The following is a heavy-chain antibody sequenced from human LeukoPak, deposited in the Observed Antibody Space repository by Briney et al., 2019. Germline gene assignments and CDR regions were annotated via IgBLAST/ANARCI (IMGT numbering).Heavy chain of an antibody. Sequence: ASVKVSCKASGGTFSSYGITWVRQAPGQGLEWMGRIIPILGIANCAQKFQGRVTITADKSTSTAYMEVSSLRSEDTAVYYCARVSGIAVALKGGAFDIWGQGTMVTVSS. D-gene: IGHD6-19*01. V-gene: IGHV1-69*04. CDR1: GGTFSSYG. CDR2: IIPILGIA. CDR3: ARVSGIAVALKGGAFDI. J-gene: IGHJ3*02.